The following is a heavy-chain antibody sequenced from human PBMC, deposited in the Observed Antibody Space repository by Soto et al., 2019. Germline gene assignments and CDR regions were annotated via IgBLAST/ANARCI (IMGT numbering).Heavy chain of an antibody. J-gene: IGHJ6*02. Sequence: VCCKAAAGTFSGYTISRVRQAHAQGLEWMGRIIPSLAIANYAQKFQGRVTITADEYTSKAYMELSRVRSEDTDVYYCERSKFWIGYFAGYYYYGMALWGQGTTVTVSS. CDR2: IIPSLAIA. CDR1: AGTFSGYT. V-gene: IGHV1-69*02. CDR3: ERSKFWIGYFAGYYYYGMAL. D-gene: IGHD3-3*01.